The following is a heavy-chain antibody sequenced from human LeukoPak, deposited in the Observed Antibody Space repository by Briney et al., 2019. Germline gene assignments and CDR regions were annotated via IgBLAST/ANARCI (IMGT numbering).Heavy chain of an antibody. CDR3: ARGSADAFDI. CDR1: GYTFSSYA. J-gene: IGHJ3*02. Sequence: ASVKVSCKASGYTFSSYALSWVRQAPGQGLEWMGWISTYNCHTNYAQKLQGRVTMTTDTSTRTTYMELRSLRSSDTAVYFCARGSADAFDIWGQGTMVTVSS. D-gene: IGHD3-10*01. V-gene: IGHV1-18*01. CDR2: ISTYNCHT.